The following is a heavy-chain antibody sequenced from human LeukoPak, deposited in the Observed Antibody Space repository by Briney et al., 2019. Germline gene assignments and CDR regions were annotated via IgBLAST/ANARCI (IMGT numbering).Heavy chain of an antibody. Sequence: SETLSLTCAVSGYSISSGYYWGWIRQPPGKGLEWIGSIYYSGSTYYNPSLKSRVTISVDTSKNQFSLKLSSVTAADTAVYYCATNYSGSYYWGQGTLVTVSS. V-gene: IGHV4-38-2*01. CDR3: ATNYSGSYY. D-gene: IGHD1-26*01. CDR1: GYSISSGYY. J-gene: IGHJ4*02. CDR2: IYYSGST.